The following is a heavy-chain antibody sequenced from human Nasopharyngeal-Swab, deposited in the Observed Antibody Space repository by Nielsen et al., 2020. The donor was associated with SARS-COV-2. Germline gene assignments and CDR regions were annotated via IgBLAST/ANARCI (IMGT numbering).Heavy chain of an antibody. Sequence: GESLKISCAASGFTFSSYAMSWVRQAPGKGLEWVSAISGSGGSTYYADSVKGRFTISRDNSKNTLYLQMNSLRAEDTAVYYCARDWGAVAENWFDPWGQGTLVTVSS. J-gene: IGHJ5*02. CDR3: ARDWGAVAENWFDP. CDR2: ISGSGGST. V-gene: IGHV3-23*01. D-gene: IGHD6-19*01. CDR1: GFTFSSYA.